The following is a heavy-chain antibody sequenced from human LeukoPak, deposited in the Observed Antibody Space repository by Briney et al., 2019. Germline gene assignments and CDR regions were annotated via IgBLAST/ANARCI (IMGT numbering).Heavy chain of an antibody. CDR2: ISSSSSYI. CDR1: GFTFSSYS. Sequence: GGSLRLSCAASGFTFSSYSMNWVRQAPGKGLEWVSSISSSSSYIYYADSVKGRFTISRDNAKSSLYLQMNSLRAEDTAVYYCARDASADILTGYYLRKNPPPTYWGQGTLVTVSS. V-gene: IGHV3-21*01. D-gene: IGHD3-9*01. J-gene: IGHJ4*02. CDR3: ARDASADILTGYYLRKNPPPTY.